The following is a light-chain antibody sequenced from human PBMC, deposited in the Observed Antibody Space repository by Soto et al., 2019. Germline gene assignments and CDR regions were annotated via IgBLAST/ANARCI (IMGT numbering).Light chain of an antibody. CDR1: QSVRSSY. CDR3: QQYGSSPCT. V-gene: IGKV3-20*01. Sequence: EIVLTQSPGTLSLSPGERATLSCRASQSVRSSYLAWYRQKPGQAPSLLIYGASSRATGIPDRVSGSGSGTDFTLTIRRLEAEDFAVYYCQQYGSSPCTFGQGTKLEIK. J-gene: IGKJ2*02. CDR2: GAS.